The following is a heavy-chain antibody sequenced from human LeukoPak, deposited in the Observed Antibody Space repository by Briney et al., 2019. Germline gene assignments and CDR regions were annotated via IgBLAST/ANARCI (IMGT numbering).Heavy chain of an antibody. CDR3: ARLLYYYDSSIYQRYFDY. CDR1: GFIVSSNY. D-gene: IGHD3-22*01. Sequence: GPLRLSCAASGFIVSSNYMNWVRQAPGKGLEWVSVIYTGGNTYSADSVKGRFTISRDNSKNTLYLQMHSLRAEDTAVYYCARLLYYYDSSIYQRYFDYWGKGTLVTVST. V-gene: IGHV3-53*01. J-gene: IGHJ4*02. CDR2: IYTGGNT.